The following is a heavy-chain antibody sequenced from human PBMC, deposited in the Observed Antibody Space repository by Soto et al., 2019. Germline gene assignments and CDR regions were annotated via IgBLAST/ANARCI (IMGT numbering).Heavy chain of an antibody. CDR1: GFIFSTYG. V-gene: IGHV3-30*18. D-gene: IGHD1-26*01. Sequence: QVQLVQSGGGLVQPGRSLRLSCVASGFIFSTYGMHWVRQAPGKGLEWVAHISYGGSNEYYADSVKGRFTVSRDNAKNTLELQMNGLKTKDTALYYCTKEYRVGRTWVFFESWGQGALVTVSS. CDR2: ISYGGSNE. J-gene: IGHJ4*02. CDR3: TKEYRVGRTWVFFES.